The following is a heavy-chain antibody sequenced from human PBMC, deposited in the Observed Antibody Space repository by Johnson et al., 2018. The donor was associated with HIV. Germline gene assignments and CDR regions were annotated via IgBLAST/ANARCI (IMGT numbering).Heavy chain of an antibody. J-gene: IGHJ3*02. CDR1: GFTFSSYA. V-gene: IGHV3-30*04. Sequence: QVQLVESGGGVVQPGRSLRLSCAASGFTFSSYAMHWVRQAPGKGLEWVAVISYDGSNKYYADSVKGRFTISRDNSKNTLNLQLNGLRPEDTALYYCAKDGNDILTGQGPDGFDIWGQGTMVTVSS. CDR3: AKDGNDILTGQGPDGFDI. D-gene: IGHD3-9*01. CDR2: ISYDGSNK.